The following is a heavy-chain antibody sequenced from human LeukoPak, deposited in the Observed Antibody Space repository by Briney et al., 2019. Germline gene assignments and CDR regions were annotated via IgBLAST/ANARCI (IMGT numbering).Heavy chain of an antibody. V-gene: IGHV6-1*01. D-gene: IGHD6-19*01. J-gene: IGHJ1*01. CDR1: GDSVSSNSAA. CDR2: TYYRSKWYN. CDR3: ARGIAVAGTGSAEYFQH. Sequence: SQTLSLTCAISGDSVSSNSAAWNWIRQSPSRGLEWLGRTYYRSKWYNDYAVSVKSRITINPDTSKNQFSLQLNSVTPEDTAVYYCARGIAVAGTGSAEYFQHWGQGTLVTVSS.